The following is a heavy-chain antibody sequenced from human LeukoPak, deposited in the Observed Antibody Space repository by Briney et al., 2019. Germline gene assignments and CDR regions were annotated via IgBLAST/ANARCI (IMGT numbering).Heavy chain of an antibody. J-gene: IGHJ4*02. Sequence: SETLSLTCTVSGGSISSYYWSWIRQPPGKGLEWIGYIYYSGSTNYNPSLKSRVTISVDTSKNQFSLRLSSVTAADTAVYYCARDLSSGYYPSKINWGQGTLVTVSS. D-gene: IGHD3-22*01. CDR2: IYYSGST. CDR3: ARDLSSGYYPSKIN. V-gene: IGHV4-59*12. CDR1: GGSISSYY.